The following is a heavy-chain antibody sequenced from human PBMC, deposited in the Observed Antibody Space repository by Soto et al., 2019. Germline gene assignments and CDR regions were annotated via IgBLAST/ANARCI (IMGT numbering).Heavy chain of an antibody. Sequence: ASVKVSCKASGYTFSTYGISWVRQAPGQGLEWMGWISIHNGNTKRAQKLQDRVSLTTDTSTTTAYMELRSLTSDDTAIYYCARDSGYFYYYGMDVWGQGTTVTVSS. J-gene: IGHJ6*02. CDR3: ARDSGYFYYYGMDV. D-gene: IGHD6-25*01. CDR2: ISIHNGNT. V-gene: IGHV1-18*01. CDR1: GYTFSTYG.